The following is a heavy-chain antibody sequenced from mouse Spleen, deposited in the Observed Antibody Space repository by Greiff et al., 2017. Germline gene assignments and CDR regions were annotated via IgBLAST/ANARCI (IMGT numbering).Heavy chain of an antibody. CDR2: IHPNSGST. J-gene: IGHJ1*01. Sequence: QVQLQQSGAELVRPGASVTLSCKASGYTFTSYWMHWVKQRPGQGLEWIGMIHPNSGSTNYNEKFKSKATLTVDKSSSTAYMQLSSLTSEDSAVYYCARPGGWYFDVWGAGTTVTVSS. CDR1: GYTFTSYW. CDR3: ARPGGWYFDV. V-gene: IGHV1-64*01.